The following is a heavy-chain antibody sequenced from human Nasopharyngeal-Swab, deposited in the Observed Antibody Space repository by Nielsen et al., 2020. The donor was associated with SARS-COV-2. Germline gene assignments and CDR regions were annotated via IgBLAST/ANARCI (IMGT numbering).Heavy chain of an antibody. Sequence: RQAAGKGLEWIGSIYYSGSTYYNPSLKSRVTISVDTSKNQFSMKLSYLTAADTAVYYCASLNVDSAMVPDYWGQGTLVTVSS. J-gene: IGHJ4*02. D-gene: IGHD5-18*01. CDR3: ASLNVDSAMVPDY. CDR2: IYYSGST. V-gene: IGHV4-39*01.